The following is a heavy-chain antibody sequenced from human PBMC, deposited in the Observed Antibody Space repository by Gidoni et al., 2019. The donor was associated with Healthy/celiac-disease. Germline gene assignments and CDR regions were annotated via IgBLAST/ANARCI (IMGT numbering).Heavy chain of an antibody. V-gene: IGHV3-30*18. J-gene: IGHJ4*02. CDR2: ISDDGSNK. CDR1: GLPFSSYG. CDR3: AKDDSSGWLLPY. D-gene: IGHD6-19*01. Sequence: QVLLVSSGGGVVQPGRSLILSYAAPGLPFSSYGMHWVRQAPGKGLERVAVISDDGSNKYYADAVKGRFTISRDNSKNTLYLQMNSLRAEDTAVYYWAKDDSSGWLLPYWGQGTLVTVSS.